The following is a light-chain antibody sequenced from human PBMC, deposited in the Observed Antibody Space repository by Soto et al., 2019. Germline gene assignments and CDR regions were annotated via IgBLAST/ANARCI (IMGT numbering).Light chain of an antibody. Sequence: EIVLTQSPATLSVSPGDSATLSCRASQNVNSNLAWYQQKPGQAPRLLISRASNRATDIPDRFSGSGSGTEFTLSISSLQSEDFAVYYCQEYNNWPPPYGFGQGTKLEI. V-gene: IGKV3-15*01. CDR3: QEYNNWPPPYG. CDR1: QNVNSN. CDR2: RAS. J-gene: IGKJ2*03.